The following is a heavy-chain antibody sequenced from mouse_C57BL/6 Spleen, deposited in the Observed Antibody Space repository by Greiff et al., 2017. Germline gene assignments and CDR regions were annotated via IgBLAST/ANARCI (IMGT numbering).Heavy chain of an antibody. Sequence: QVQLQQPGAELVRPGSSVKLSCKASGYTFTSYWMHWVKQRPIQGLEWIGMIHPNSGSTNYNEKFKSKATLTVDKSSSTAYMQLSSLTSEDSAVYYCAREGPTSEFDYWGQGTTLTVSS. CDR1: GYTFTSYW. CDR3: AREGPTSEFDY. J-gene: IGHJ2*01. V-gene: IGHV1-64*01. CDR2: IHPNSGST. D-gene: IGHD5-1*01.